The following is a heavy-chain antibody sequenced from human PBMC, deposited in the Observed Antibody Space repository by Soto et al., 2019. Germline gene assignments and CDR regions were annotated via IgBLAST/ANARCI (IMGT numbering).Heavy chain of an antibody. V-gene: IGHV3-7*01. D-gene: IGHD6-13*01. J-gene: IGHJ3*02. CDR1: GFTFSSYW. Sequence: GGSLRLSCAASGFTFSSYWMSWVRQAPGKGLEWVANIKQDGSEKYYVDSVKGRFTISRDNAKNSLYLQMNSLRAEDTAVYYCAREFSIAAAGTGAFDIWGQGTMVTVSS. CDR2: IKQDGSEK. CDR3: AREFSIAAAGTGAFDI.